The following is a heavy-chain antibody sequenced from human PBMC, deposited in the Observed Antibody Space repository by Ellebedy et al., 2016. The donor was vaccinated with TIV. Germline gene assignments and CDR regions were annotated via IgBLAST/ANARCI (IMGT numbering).Heavy chain of an antibody. CDR3: AREVVVITTGWFDP. CDR2: INAGNGNT. J-gene: IGHJ5*02. V-gene: IGHV1-3*01. CDR1: GYTFTSYA. Sequence: ASVKVSXXASGYTFTSYAMHWVRQAPGQRLAWMGWINAGNGNTKYSQKFQGRVTITRDTSASTAYMELSSLRSEDTAVYYCAREVVVITTGWFDPWGQGTLVTVSS. D-gene: IGHD3-22*01.